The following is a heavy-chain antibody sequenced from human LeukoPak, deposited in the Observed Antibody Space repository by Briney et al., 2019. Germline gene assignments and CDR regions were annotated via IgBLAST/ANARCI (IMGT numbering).Heavy chain of an antibody. D-gene: IGHD2-15*01. CDR3: ATFGPIVVVVAATPSDAFDI. CDR2: INPNSGGT. V-gene: IGHV1-2*02. J-gene: IGHJ3*02. CDR1: GYTFTGYY. Sequence: GASVKVSCKASGYTFTGYYMHWVRQAPGQGLEWMGWINPNSGGTNYAQKFQGRVTVTRDTSISTAYMELSRLRSDDTAVYYCATFGPIVVVVAATPSDAFDIWGQGTMVTVSS.